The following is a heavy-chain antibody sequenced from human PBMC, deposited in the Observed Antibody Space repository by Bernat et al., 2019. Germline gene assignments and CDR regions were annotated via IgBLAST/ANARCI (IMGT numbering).Heavy chain of an antibody. D-gene: IGHD3-22*01. Sequence: QITLKESGPTLVKPTQTLTLTCTFSGFSLSTSGVGVGWIRQPPGKALEWLTLIYWDDDKRYSPSLKSSLTITKDTSKNQVVLTMTNMDPVDTATYYCARLIITTTGGGNVFDMWGQATMVTVSS. V-gene: IGHV2-5*02. CDR2: IYWDDDK. J-gene: IGHJ3*02. CDR1: GFSLSTSGVG. CDR3: ARLIITTTGGGNVFDM.